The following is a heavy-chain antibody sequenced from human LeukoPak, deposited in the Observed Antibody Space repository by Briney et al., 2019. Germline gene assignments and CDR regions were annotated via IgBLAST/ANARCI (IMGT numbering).Heavy chain of an antibody. J-gene: IGHJ4*02. D-gene: IGHD4-17*01. CDR1: GTSFSSYY. Sequence: PSETLSLTCAVSGTSFSSYYWSWIRQPPGKGLEWIGEVNHSGYTTDNPSPKSRVTISVDTSKNQFSLRLRSVTAADTGVYFCARMTTGHDFWGQGTLVTVSS. V-gene: IGHV4-34*01. CDR2: VNHSGYT. CDR3: ARMTTGHDF.